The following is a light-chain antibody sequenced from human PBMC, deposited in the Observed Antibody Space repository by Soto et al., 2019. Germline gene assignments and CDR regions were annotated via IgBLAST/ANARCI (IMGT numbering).Light chain of an antibody. CDR2: DAS. Sequence: EIVLTQSPATLSLSPGQRATLSCRASQSVSSYLAWYHQKPGQAPRLLIYDASNRATGIPARFSGSGSGTDFTLTISSLEPEDFAVYYCQQRSNWPTFGQGTKVEI. J-gene: IGKJ1*01. CDR3: QQRSNWPT. V-gene: IGKV3-11*01. CDR1: QSVSSY.